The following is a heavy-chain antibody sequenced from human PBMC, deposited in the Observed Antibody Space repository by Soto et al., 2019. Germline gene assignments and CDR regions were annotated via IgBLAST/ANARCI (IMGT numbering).Heavy chain of an antibody. CDR2: INPSGGST. J-gene: IGHJ3*02. D-gene: IGHD3-3*01. CDR3: ARGPFLYDFWSVDAFDI. V-gene: IGHV1-46*03. Sequence: ASVKVSCKASGYTFTSYYMHWVRQAPGQGFEWMGIINPSGGSTSYAQKFQGRVTMTRDTSTSTVYMELSSLRSEDTAVYYCARGPFLYDFWSVDAFDIWGQGTMVTVSS. CDR1: GYTFTSYY.